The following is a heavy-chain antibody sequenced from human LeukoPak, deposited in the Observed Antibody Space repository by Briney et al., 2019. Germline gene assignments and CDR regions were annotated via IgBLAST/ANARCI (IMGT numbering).Heavy chain of an antibody. CDR2: IYYTGYT. J-gene: IGHJ4*02. CDR1: GGSISSYY. D-gene: IGHD3/OR15-3a*01. Sequence: SETLSLTCTVSGGSISSYYWNWIRQPPGKGLEWIGYIYYTGYTNYNPSLKSRVTISVGTSKKQFSLKLNSVTAADTAVYYCAKGPFGTGYSFDYWGQGTLVTVSS. V-gene: IGHV4-59*01. CDR3: AKGPFGTGYSFDY.